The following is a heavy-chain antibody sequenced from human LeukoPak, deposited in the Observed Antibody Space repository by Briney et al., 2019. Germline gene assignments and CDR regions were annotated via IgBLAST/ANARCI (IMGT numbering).Heavy chain of an antibody. D-gene: IGHD2-15*01. J-gene: IGHJ3*02. CDR1: GGSISSYY. Sequence: SETLSLTCTVSGGSISSYYWSWIRQPPGKGLEWIGEINHSGSTNYNPSLKSRVTISVDTSKNQFSLKLSSVTAADTAVYYCARVKGYCSGGSCYVDAFDIWGQGTMVTVSS. CDR3: ARVKGYCSGGSCYVDAFDI. CDR2: INHSGST. V-gene: IGHV4-34*01.